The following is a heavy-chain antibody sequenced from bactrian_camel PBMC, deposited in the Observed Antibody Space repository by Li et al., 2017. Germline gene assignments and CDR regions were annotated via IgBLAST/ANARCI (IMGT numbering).Heavy chain of an antibody. Sequence: DVQLVESGGGSVQPGGSLNLTCAASGYTMNMYCMGWFRQAPGKEREAVAAIYTRLSSIYYADSVKGRFTISHGNTKDTVYLQMNNLRPEDTAAYHCLTIEGGIPITTFPSCDHWGQGTQVTVS. CDR2: IYTRLSSI. D-gene: IGHD2*01. CDR3: LTIEGGIPITTFPSCDH. V-gene: IGHV3S40*01. CDR1: GYTMNMYC. J-gene: IGHJ4*01.